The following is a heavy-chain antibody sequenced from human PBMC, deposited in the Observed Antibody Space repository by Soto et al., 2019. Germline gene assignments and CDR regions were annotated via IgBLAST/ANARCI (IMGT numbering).Heavy chain of an antibody. Sequence: VRLVESGGGVVQPGRSLRLSCAASGFTFRNFGFHWVRQAPGKGLEWVALVWDDGTNKYYAESLKGRVSISRDNSKNTLYLEMKSLRAEDTAVYYCARDGDVEGGPPRKDYAMDGWGQGTTGTVSS. CDR2: VWDDGTNK. CDR1: GFTFRNFG. J-gene: IGHJ6*02. V-gene: IGHV3-33*08. D-gene: IGHD3-10*01. CDR3: ARDGDVEGGPPRKDYAMDG.